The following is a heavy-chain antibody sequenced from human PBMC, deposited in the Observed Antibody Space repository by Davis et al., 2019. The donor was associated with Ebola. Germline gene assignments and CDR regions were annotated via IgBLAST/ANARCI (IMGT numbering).Heavy chain of an antibody. CDR2: ISYDGSNK. V-gene: IGHV3-30*18. CDR3: AKPEMATNGGMDY. J-gene: IGHJ4*02. Sequence: GESLKISCAASGFSFSSYGMHWVRQAPGKGLEWVAVISYDGSNKYYADSVRGRFTISRDSPKNTLYLQMNSLRAEDTAMYYCAKPEMATNGGMDYWGQGTLVTVSA. CDR1: GFSFSSYG. D-gene: IGHD5-24*01.